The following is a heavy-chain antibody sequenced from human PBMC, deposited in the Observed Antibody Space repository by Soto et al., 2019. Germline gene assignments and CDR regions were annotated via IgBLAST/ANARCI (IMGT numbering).Heavy chain of an antibody. Sequence: SETLSLTCTVSGGSISSYYWSWIRQPPGKGLEWIGYIYYSGSTNYNPSLKSRVTISVDTSKNQFSLKLSSVTAADTAVYYCARDSFRSSSWSVGYYYYGMDVWGQGTTVTVSS. CDR3: ARDSFRSSSWSVGYYYYGMDV. V-gene: IGHV4-59*01. CDR1: GGSISSYY. J-gene: IGHJ6*02. D-gene: IGHD6-13*01. CDR2: IYYSGST.